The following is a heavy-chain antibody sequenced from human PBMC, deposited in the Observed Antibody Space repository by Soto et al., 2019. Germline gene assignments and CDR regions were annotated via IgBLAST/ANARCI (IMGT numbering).Heavy chain of an antibody. V-gene: IGHV4-31*03. CDR2: IYYSGST. D-gene: IGHD2-15*01. J-gene: IGHJ4*02. CDR1: GGSISSGDYF. Sequence: SETLSLTCSVSGGSISSGDYFWTWIRQHPGKGLEWIGYIYYSGSTNYNPSLKSRVTISVDTSKNQFSLKLSSVTAADTAVYYFARIRRNCGGGTSLKTFDYGGQETLLTAST. CDR3: ARIRRNCGGGTSLKTFDY.